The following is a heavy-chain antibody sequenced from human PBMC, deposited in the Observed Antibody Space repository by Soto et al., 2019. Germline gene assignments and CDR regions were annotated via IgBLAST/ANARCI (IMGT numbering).Heavy chain of an antibody. Sequence: EVQLLESGGGLVQPGGSLRLSCSTSGFTFSTYAMNWVRQAPGKGLEWVSGLSGSGGTTYYADSVRGRFTISRDNSKYTLSLQMNSLRAEDTALYYCAKQRADYGSGSDTYYLDFWGQGTLVTVSS. CDR2: LSGSGGTT. CDR3: AKQRADYGSGSDTYYLDF. D-gene: IGHD3-10*01. V-gene: IGHV3-23*01. J-gene: IGHJ4*02. CDR1: GFTFSTYA.